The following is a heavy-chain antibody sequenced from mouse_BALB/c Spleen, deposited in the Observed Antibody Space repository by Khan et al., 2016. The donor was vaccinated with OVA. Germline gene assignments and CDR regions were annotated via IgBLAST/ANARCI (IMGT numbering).Heavy chain of an antibody. CDR3: AKNQAGYAMDY. Sequence: QVQLKQSGPGLVQPSQSLSITCTVSNFSLTNYGVHWVRQSPGKGLEWLGVIWRGGSTDYNAAFMSRLSITKDNSKSQVLFKMNSLQADHTAIYCCAKNQAGYAMDYWGQGTSVTVSS. CDR1: NFSLTNYG. V-gene: IGHV2-5*01. CDR2: IWRGGST. J-gene: IGHJ4*01.